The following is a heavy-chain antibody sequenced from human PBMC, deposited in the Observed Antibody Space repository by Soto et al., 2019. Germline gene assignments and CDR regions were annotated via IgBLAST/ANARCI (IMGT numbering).Heavy chain of an antibody. V-gene: IGHV3-7*01. Sequence: GGSLRLSCAASGFTFSSYWMSWVRQAPGKGLEWVANIKQDGSEKYYVDSVKGRFTISRDNAKNSLYLQINSLRAEDTAVYYCARRALFGGEDYYYYYMDVWGKGTTVTVSS. CDR2: IKQDGSEK. CDR3: ARRALFGGEDYYYYYMDV. CDR1: GFTFSSYW. D-gene: IGHD3-3*01. J-gene: IGHJ6*03.